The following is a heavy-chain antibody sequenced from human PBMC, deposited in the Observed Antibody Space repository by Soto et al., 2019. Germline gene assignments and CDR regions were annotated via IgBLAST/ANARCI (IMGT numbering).Heavy chain of an antibody. CDR1: GFTFSSYG. D-gene: IGHD4-17*01. Sequence: QVQLVESGGGVVQPGRSLRLSCAASGFTFSSYGLYWVRQAPGKGLEWVALISYDGSNKYYADPVKGRFAISRDNSKNTLYLQMNSLRAEDTAVYYCAKDLLEIGDYGGLLYLYYGMDVWGHGTTVTVSS. CDR2: ISYDGSNK. CDR3: AKDLLEIGDYGGLLYLYYGMDV. V-gene: IGHV3-30*18. J-gene: IGHJ6*02.